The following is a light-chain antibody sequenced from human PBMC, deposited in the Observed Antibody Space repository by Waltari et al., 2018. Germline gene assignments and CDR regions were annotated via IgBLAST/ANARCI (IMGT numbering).Light chain of an antibody. CDR2: GAS. CDR3: QQYYSTPQT. Sequence: DIQMTQSPSSLSASVGDTVTITCRASQDILTSLAWYQQRPGKAPKLLLYGASRLQKAVPSRFSGSGSGTDFNITIISLQPEDFATYSCQQYYSTPQTFGQGTKVDIK. V-gene: IGKV1-NL1*01. J-gene: IGKJ1*01. CDR1: QDILTS.